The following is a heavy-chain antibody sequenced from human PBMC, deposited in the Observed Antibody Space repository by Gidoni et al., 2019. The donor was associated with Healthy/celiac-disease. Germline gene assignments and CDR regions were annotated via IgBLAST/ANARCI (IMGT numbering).Heavy chain of an antibody. CDR2: ISSSGSTI. Sequence: EVQLVESGGGLVQPGGSLRLSCAASGFTFSSYEMNWVRQAPGKGLEWVSYISSSGSTIYYADSVKGRFTISRDNAKNSLYLQMNSLRAEDTAVYYCARDVLGGGYSYGYSGGVDYWGQGTLVTVSS. V-gene: IGHV3-48*03. D-gene: IGHD5-18*01. J-gene: IGHJ4*02. CDR1: GFTFSSYE. CDR3: ARDVLGGGYSYGYSGGVDY.